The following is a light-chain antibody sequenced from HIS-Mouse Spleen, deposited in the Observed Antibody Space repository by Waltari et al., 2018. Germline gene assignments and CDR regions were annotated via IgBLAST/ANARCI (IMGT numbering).Light chain of an antibody. J-gene: IGKJ2*01. V-gene: IGKV3-15*01. CDR3: QQYNNWPPYT. Sequence: EIVMTQSPATLSVSPGERATIPCRASQSVSSNLAWYQQKPGQAPRLLIYGASTRATGIPARFSGSGSGTEFTLTISSMQSEDFAVYYCQQYNNWPPYTFGQGTKLEIK. CDR2: GAS. CDR1: QSVSSN.